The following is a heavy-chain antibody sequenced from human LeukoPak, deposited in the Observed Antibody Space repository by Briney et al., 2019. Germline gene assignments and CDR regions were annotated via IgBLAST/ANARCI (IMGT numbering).Heavy chain of an antibody. Sequence: PGGSLRLFCAASGFTFSSYEMNWVRQAPGKGLEWVSYISSSGSTIYYADSVKGRFTISRDNAKNSLYLQMNSLRAEDTAVYYCARVVGKYYYYYYMDVWGKGTTVTVSS. D-gene: IGHD1-26*01. CDR1: GFTFSSYE. V-gene: IGHV3-48*03. CDR2: ISSSGSTI. CDR3: ARVVGKYYYYYYMDV. J-gene: IGHJ6*03.